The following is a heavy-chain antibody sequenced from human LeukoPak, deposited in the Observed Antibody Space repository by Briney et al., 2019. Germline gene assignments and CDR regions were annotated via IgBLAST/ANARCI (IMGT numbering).Heavy chain of an antibody. J-gene: IGHJ4*02. CDR3: TRDLGVDTTMIFFDY. V-gene: IGHV1-18*01. D-gene: IGHD5-18*01. CDR2: ISAYNGDR. CDR1: GYTFTDFG. Sequence: ASVKVSCKASGYTFTDFGISWVRQAPGQGLEWMGGISAYNGDRKYAQKFQGRVTMTTDTSTSTAYMEVRGLRSDDTAMYYCTRDLGVDTTMIFFDYWGQGSLVTVSS.